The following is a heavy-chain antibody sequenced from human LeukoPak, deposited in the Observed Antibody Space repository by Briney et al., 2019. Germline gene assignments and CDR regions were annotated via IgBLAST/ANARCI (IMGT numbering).Heavy chain of an antibody. CDR3: ARGWELLGYYYGMDV. CDR1: GFTFSSYG. Sequence: GGSLRLSCAASGFTFSSYGMHWVRQAPGKGLEWVAFIRYDGSNKYYADSVKGRFTISRDNSKNTLYLQMNSLRAEDTAVYYCARGWELLGYYYGMDVWGQGTTVTVSS. J-gene: IGHJ6*02. D-gene: IGHD1-26*01. V-gene: IGHV3-30*02. CDR2: IRYDGSNK.